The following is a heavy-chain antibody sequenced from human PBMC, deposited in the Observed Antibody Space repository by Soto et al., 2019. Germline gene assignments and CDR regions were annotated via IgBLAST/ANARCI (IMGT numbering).Heavy chain of an antibody. D-gene: IGHD3-3*01. Sequence: GGSLRLSCAASGFTFSSAWMSWVRQAPGKGLEWVGRIKSKNHGGTIDYAAPVKGRFTISRDDSKNTLYLQMNSLKTEDTAVYYCTXDSRFLEWSSYYYGMDVWGQGTTVTVSS. V-gene: IGHV3-15*01. J-gene: IGHJ6*02. CDR1: GFTFSSAW. CDR3: TXDSRFLEWSSYYYGMDV. CDR2: IKSKNHGGTI.